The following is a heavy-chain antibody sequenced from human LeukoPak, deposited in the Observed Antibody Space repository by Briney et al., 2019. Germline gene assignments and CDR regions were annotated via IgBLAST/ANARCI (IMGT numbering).Heavy chain of an antibody. V-gene: IGHV3-23*01. CDR1: GFTFSSYW. D-gene: IGHD5-18*01. CDR2: ISGSGGST. CDR3: AKLRYSYVQSDAFDI. Sequence: HPGGSLRLSCAASGFTFSSYWMHWVRQAPGKGLEWVSAISGSGGSTYYADSVKGRFTISRDNSKNTLYLQMNSLRAEDTAVYYCAKLRYSYVQSDAFDIWGQGTMVTVSS. J-gene: IGHJ3*02.